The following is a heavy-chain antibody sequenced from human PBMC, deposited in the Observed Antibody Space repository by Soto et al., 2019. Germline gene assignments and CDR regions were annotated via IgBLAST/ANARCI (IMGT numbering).Heavy chain of an antibody. CDR1: GYTFTNFG. J-gene: IGHJ4*02. Sequence: ASVKVSCKTSGYTFTNFGLSWVRQAPGQGLEWMGWISAYNGNTNYAQNFQGRVTMTTDTSTSTAYMELRSLRSDDTAVYYCASGRTPLAYWGQGTLVTVSS. CDR2: ISAYNGNT. D-gene: IGHD2-15*01. V-gene: IGHV1-18*01. CDR3: ASGRTPLAY.